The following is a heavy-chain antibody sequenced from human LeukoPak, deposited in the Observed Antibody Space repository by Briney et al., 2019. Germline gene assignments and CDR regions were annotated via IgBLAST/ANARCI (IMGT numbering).Heavy chain of an antibody. CDR1: GGSISSYY. V-gene: IGHV4-59*08. D-gene: IGHD6-13*01. J-gene: IGHJ5*02. CDR3: ASLRIAAAGTGWFDP. Sequence: SETLSLTCTVSGGSISSYYWSWIRQPPGKGLEWIGYIYYSGSTNYNPSLKSRVTISVDTFKNQFSLKLSSVTAADTAVYYCASLRIAAAGTGWFDPWGQGTLVTVSS. CDR2: IYYSGST.